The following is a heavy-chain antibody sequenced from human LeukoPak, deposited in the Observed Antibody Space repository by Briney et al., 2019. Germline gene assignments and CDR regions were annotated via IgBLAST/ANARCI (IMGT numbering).Heavy chain of an antibody. V-gene: IGHV1-69*13. CDR2: IIPIFGTA. Sequence: SVKVSCKASGGTFSSYAISWVRQAPGQGLEWMGGIIPIFGTANYAQKFQGRVTITADESTSTAYMELSSLRSEDTAVYYCARDHYDSSGYYPKYYFDYWGQGTLVTVSS. D-gene: IGHD3-22*01. J-gene: IGHJ4*02. CDR3: ARDHYDSSGYYPKYYFDY. CDR1: GGTFSSYA.